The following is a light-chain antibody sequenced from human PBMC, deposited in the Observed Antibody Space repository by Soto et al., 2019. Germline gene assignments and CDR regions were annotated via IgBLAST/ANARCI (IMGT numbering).Light chain of an antibody. J-gene: IGKJ4*01. CDR3: QQRSNWLT. Sequence: EVVLTQSPATVSLSPGERATLSCRASQSISIYVAWYQQKPGQPPRLLIYDDSNRATGIPARFSGSGSGTDFTLTISSLEPEDFAIYYCQQRSNWLTFGGGTKVEIK. CDR2: DDS. CDR1: QSISIY. V-gene: IGKV3-11*01.